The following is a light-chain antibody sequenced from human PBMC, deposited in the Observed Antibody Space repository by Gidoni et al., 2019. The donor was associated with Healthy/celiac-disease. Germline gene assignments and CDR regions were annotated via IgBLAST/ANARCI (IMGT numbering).Light chain of an antibody. J-gene: IGKJ2*01. CDR1: QSVSSY. CDR2: DAS. V-gene: IGKV3-11*01. Sequence: IVLTQCPATLSLSPVERATLSCRASQSVSSYLAWYQQKPGQAPRLLIYDASNRATGIPARFSGSGSGTDFTLTISSLEPEDFAVYYCQQRSNWPYTFGQGTKLEIK. CDR3: QQRSNWPYT.